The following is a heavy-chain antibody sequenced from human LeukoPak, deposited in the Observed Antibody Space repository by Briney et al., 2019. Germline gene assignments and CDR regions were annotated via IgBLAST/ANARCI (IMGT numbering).Heavy chain of an antibody. CDR1: GFTFSSYG. V-gene: IGHV3-30*03. Sequence: GGSLRLSCAASGFTFSSYGMHWVRQAPGKGLEWVAVISYDGSNKYYADSVKGRFTISRDNSKNTLYLQMNSLRSDDTAVYYCAREGYGPSFDYWGQGTLVTVSS. CDR3: AREGYGPSFDY. D-gene: IGHD5-12*01. J-gene: IGHJ4*02. CDR2: ISYDGSNK.